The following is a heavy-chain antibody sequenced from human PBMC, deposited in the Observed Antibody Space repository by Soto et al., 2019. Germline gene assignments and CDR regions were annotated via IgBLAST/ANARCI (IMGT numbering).Heavy chain of an antibody. CDR1: GFSCAGYA. J-gene: IGHJ4*02. V-gene: IGHV3-23*01. D-gene: IGHD3-3*01. CDR2: VSGGGAST. CDR3: AKTQNFNCYYTGFES. Sequence: PGGSLRLSCIASGFSCAGYALAWVRQAPGKGLEWVAPVSGGGASTNYADSVKGRFTISRDKSGNVVNLQMNSLTAGDTAVYYCAKTQNFNCYYTGFESWGQGTRVTVSS.